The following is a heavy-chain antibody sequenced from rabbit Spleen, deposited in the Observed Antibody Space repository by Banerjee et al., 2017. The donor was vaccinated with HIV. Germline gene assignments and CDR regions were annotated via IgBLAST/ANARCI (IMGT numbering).Heavy chain of an antibody. CDR3: ARVGGVGVYGYATL. J-gene: IGHJ4*01. CDR1: GFDFSNYY. CDR2: TEPIFGTT. V-gene: IGHV1S7*01. D-gene: IGHD6-1*01. Sequence: QLVESGGGLVQPGASLTLTCTASGFDFSNYYMTWVRQAPGKGLEWIGLTEPIFGTTYYANWVNGRFTISSHNAQNTLYLQLKSLTAADTATYFCARVGGVGVYGYATLWGPGTLVTVS.